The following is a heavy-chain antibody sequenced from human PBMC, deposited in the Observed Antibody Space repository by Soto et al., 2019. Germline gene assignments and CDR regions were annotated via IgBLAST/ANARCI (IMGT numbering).Heavy chain of an antibody. J-gene: IGHJ4*02. CDR3: ALEGRS. CDR2: IYGGGYT. V-gene: IGHV3-53*04. Sequence: EVQLVESGGGLVQPGGSLRLSCAASGFTVSSNYMSWVRQAPGKGLEWVSVIYGGGYTYYADSVKGRFTISRHNSKNTLYLPMNSLRVEATAVSYCALEGRSRGQGTLVTVSS. CDR1: GFTVSSNY.